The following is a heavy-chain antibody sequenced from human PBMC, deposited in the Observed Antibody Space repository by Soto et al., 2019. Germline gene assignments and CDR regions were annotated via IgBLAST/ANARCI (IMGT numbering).Heavy chain of an antibody. Sequence: GGSLRLSCAASGFTFNNYAMTWVRQAPGKGLEWVSTIDGGGGSTFYGDSVKGRFTISRDNSKNTLFLQMNSLRAEDAALYYCAKSDVAAASMDVWGQGTPVTVPQ. CDR3: AKSDVAAASMDV. D-gene: IGHD6-19*01. CDR2: IDGGGGST. J-gene: IGHJ6*01. CDR1: GFTFNNYA. V-gene: IGHV3-23*01.